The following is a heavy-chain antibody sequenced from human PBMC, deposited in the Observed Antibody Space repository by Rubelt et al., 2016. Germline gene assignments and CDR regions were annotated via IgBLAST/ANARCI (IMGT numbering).Heavy chain of an antibody. CDR3: ARGSRVGPTGDY. D-gene: IGHD1-26*01. CDR2: INHRGST. J-gene: IGHJ4*02. V-gene: IGHV4-34*01. Sequence: QVQLQQWGAGLLKPSETLSLTCAVCGGSLSGYYWAWIRQPPGKGLEWIGEINHRGSTDYNPSLKGRVTISIDTSKNECPLKLKAVTAADTAVYYCARGSRVGPTGDYWGQGTLVTVSS. CDR1: GGSLSGYY.